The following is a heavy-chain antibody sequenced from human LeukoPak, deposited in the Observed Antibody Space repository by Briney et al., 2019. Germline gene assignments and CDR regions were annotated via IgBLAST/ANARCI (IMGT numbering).Heavy chain of an antibody. V-gene: IGHV1-2*02. D-gene: IGHD2-8*02. CDR3: ARLVSC. J-gene: IGHJ4*02. CDR2: IDPNSGGT. Sequence: ASVKVSCKASGYTFTGYYIHWVRQAPGQGLEWMGWIDPNSGGTNYAQKFQGRVTLTRDTSISTVYMELSRLRFDDTAVYYCARLVSCWGQGTLVTVSS. CDR1: GYTFTGYY.